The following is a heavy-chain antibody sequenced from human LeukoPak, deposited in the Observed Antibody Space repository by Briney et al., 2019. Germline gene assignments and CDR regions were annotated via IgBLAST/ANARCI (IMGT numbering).Heavy chain of an antibody. CDR2: VSGSGGST. CDR3: WSVNCFDY. Sequence: HSGGSLRLSCAASAFTFRSYAMIWVRQAPGKGLEWVSTVSGSGGSTYYADSVKGRFTISRDNSNNTLYLQMNSLRAEDTAVCSGWSVNCFDYWGQGTLVPVSS. V-gene: IGHV3-23*01. CDR1: AFTFRSYA. J-gene: IGHJ4*02. D-gene: IGHD6-19*01.